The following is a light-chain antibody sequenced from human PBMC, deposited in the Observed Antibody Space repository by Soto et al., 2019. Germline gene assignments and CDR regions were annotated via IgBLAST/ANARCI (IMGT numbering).Light chain of an antibody. CDR3: QQYNNWPLT. V-gene: IGKV3-15*01. J-gene: IGKJ4*01. Sequence: EIVMTQSPATLSVSPGERATLSCRASQSVSSNLAWDQQKPGQAPRILIYGASTRATGIPARFSGSGSGTEYTLTISSLQSEDFAVYYCQQYNNWPLTFGGGTKVEIK. CDR1: QSVSSN. CDR2: GAS.